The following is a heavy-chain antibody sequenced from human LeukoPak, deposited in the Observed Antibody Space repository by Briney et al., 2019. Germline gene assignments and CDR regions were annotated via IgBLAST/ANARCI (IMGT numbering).Heavy chain of an antibody. V-gene: IGHV1-24*01. D-gene: IGHD3-16*02. Sequence: GASVKVSCKVSGKSLTRVSIHWVRQSPGKGLEWMGGLDPEHGGRLYAQTFQGRVTVTEDASTDTAYMELNRLRSEDTAVYYCATATIIWGSYRSWLDTWGQGTLVTVSS. J-gene: IGHJ5*02. CDR2: LDPEHGGR. CDR1: GKSLTRVS. CDR3: ATATIIWGSYRSWLDT.